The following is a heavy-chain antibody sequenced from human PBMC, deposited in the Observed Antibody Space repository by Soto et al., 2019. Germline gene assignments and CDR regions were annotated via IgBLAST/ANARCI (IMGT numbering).Heavy chain of an antibody. Sequence: PSETLSLTCTVSGGSSSSYYWSWIRQPPGKGLEWIGYSYYSGSTNYNPSLKSRVTISVDTSKNQFSLKLSSVTAADTAVYYCVGAPTVRHFHYRGQGTLVTVSS. V-gene: IGHV4-59*01. CDR1: GGSSSSYY. CDR2: SYYSGST. J-gene: IGHJ4*02. CDR3: VGAPTVRHFHY.